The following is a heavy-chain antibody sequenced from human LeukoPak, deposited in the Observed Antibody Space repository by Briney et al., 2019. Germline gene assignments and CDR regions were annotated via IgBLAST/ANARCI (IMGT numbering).Heavy chain of an antibody. CDR1: GGSVSSSY. D-gene: IGHD1-26*01. J-gene: IGHJ4*02. CDR3: ARGATAWVHFDS. CDR2: IYHSGST. Sequence: SETLSLTCTVSGGSVSSSYWIWIRQPPGKGLEWIGYIYHSGSTSYNPSLKSRVTMSLDTPKKQFSLRLSSVTAADTAVYYCARGATAWVHFDSWGQGTLVTVSS. V-gene: IGHV4-59*02.